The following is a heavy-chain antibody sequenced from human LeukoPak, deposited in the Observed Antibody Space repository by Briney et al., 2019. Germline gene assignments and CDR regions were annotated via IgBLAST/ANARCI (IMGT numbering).Heavy chain of an antibody. Sequence: GGSLRLSCAASGFTFSNAWMNWVRQAPGKGWEWVGRIKSKTDGGTTDYAAPVKGRFTISRDDSKNTLYLQMNSLKTEDTAVYYCTTRSLAVAGTDYWGQGTLVTVSS. V-gene: IGHV3-15*07. CDR2: IKSKTDGGTT. D-gene: IGHD6-19*01. CDR3: TTRSLAVAGTDY. J-gene: IGHJ4*02. CDR1: GFTFSNAW.